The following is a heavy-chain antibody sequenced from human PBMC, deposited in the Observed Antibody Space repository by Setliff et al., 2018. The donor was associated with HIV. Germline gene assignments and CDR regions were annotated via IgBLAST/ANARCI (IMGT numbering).Heavy chain of an antibody. Sequence: PSETLSLTCTVSGASISTYYWSWIRQTPRKGLEWIGYIYSSGMTSGSTNYSPSLKPRLTISLAASGNQFSLNLTSVTAADTATYYCARGNWGSIGRSDYWGQGILVTVSS. D-gene: IGHD7-27*01. CDR3: ARGNWGSIGRSDY. V-gene: IGHV4-59*01. CDR2: IYSSGMTSGST. CDR1: GASISTYY. J-gene: IGHJ4*02.